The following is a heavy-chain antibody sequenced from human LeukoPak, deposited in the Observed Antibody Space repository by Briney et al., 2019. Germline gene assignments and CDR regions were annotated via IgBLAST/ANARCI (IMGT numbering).Heavy chain of an antibody. V-gene: IGHV3-33*01. D-gene: IGHD1-26*01. Sequence: GRSLRLSCAASGFTFSSYGMHWVRQAPGKGLEWVAVIWYDGSNKYYADSVKGRSTISRDNSKNTLYLQMNSLRAEDTAVYYCARGWSGSYYPTYYFDYWGQGTLVTVSS. CDR1: GFTFSSYG. CDR2: IWYDGSNK. CDR3: ARGWSGSYYPTYYFDY. J-gene: IGHJ4*02.